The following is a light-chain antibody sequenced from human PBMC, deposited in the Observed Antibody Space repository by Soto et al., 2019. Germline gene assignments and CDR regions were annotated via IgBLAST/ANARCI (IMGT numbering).Light chain of an antibody. CDR1: SSNIGSNS. V-gene: IGLV1-44*01. J-gene: IGLJ2*01. CDR3: AAWDDSLNGL. CDR2: SNN. Sequence: QSVLTQPPSASGTPGQRVTISCSGSSSNIGSNSVSWYQQLPVTAPKLLIYSNNQRPSGVPDRFSGAKSGTSASLAISGLQAEDEADYYCAAWDDSLNGLFGGGTKLTVL.